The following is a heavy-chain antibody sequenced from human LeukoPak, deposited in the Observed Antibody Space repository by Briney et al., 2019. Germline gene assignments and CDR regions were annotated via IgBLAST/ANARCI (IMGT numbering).Heavy chain of an antibody. Sequence: SQTLSLTCTVSGGSISSGDYYWSWIRQPPGKGLEWIGYIYYSGSTYYNPSLKRRVTISVDTSKNQFSLKLSSVTAADTAVYYCARVSGTVVPAAKDDYWGQGTLVTVSS. J-gene: IGHJ4*02. CDR1: GGSISSGDYY. CDR2: IYYSGST. CDR3: ARVSGTVVPAAKDDY. D-gene: IGHD2-2*01. V-gene: IGHV4-30-4*01.